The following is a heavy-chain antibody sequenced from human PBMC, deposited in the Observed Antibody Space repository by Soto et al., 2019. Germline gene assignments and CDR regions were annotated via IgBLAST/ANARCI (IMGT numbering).Heavy chain of an antibody. J-gene: IGHJ6*02. D-gene: IGHD2-8*01. CDR2: ISAYNGNT. CDR1: GYTFTSYG. V-gene: IGHV1-18*01. CDR3: ASTKLMVYAIPGYYGMDV. Sequence: ASVKVSCKASGYTFTSYGISWVRQAPGQGLEWMGWISAYNGNTNYAQKLQGRVTMTTDTSTSTAYMELRSLGSDDTAVYYCASTKLMVYAIPGYYGMDVWGQGTTVTVSS.